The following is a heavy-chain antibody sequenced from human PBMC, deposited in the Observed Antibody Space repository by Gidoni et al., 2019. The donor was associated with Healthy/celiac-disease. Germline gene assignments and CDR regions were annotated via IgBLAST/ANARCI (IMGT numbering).Heavy chain of an antibody. Sequence: EVQLVESGGGLVQPGGSVRLSCAASGVTVSSHAMSWVRQAPGKGLEWVSAISGSGGSTSSADSVKGRFTISRDNSKNTLYLQMNSLRAEDTAVYYCAKAAATMVRGVITPFDYWGQGTLVTVSS. CDR2: ISGSGGST. D-gene: IGHD3-10*01. V-gene: IGHV3-23*04. CDR3: AKAAATMVRGVITPFDY. CDR1: GVTVSSHA. J-gene: IGHJ4*02.